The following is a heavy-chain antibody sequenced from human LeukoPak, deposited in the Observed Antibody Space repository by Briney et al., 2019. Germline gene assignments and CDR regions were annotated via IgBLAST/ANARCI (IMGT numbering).Heavy chain of an antibody. D-gene: IGHD3-22*01. CDR2: ISSSSSYT. CDR3: ARAIPTREYYYDSSGYYFDY. Sequence: GGSLRLSCAASGFTVSNNYMNWVRQPPGKGLEWVSYISSSSSYTNYADSVKGRFTISRDNAKNSLYLQMNSLRAEDTAVYYCARAIPTREYYYDSSGYYFDYWGQGTLVTVSS. CDR1: GFTVSNNY. V-gene: IGHV3-11*05. J-gene: IGHJ4*02.